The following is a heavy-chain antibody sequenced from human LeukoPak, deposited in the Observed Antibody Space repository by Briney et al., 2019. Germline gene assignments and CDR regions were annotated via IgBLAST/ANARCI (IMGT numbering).Heavy chain of an antibody. CDR2: INPNSGGT. V-gene: IGHV1-2*02. D-gene: IGHD6-13*01. CDR3: ARGVHGSSWYSLSENYFDY. J-gene: IGHJ4*02. Sequence: ASVKVSCKASGYTFTSYGISWVRQAPGQGLEWMGWINPNSGGTNYAQKFQGRVTMTRDTSISTAYMELSRLRSDDTAVYYCARGVHGSSWYSLSENYFDYWGQGTLVTVSS. CDR1: GYTFTSYG.